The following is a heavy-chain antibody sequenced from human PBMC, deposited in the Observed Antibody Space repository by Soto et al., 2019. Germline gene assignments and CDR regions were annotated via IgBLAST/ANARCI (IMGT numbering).Heavy chain of an antibody. CDR2: INAGNGHT. CDR1: GYTFSNYL. J-gene: IGHJ4*02. CDR3: ASPAYGSGSYY. D-gene: IGHD3-10*01. Sequence: QVQLVQSGAEVKKPGASVKVSCKASGYTFSNYLLHWVRQAPGQGLEWMGWINAGNGHTKYSQKFQGRVTFTRDTSATTAYLELSSLRSDDTAVYYCASPAYGSGSYYWGQGTLVTVSS. V-gene: IGHV1-3*01.